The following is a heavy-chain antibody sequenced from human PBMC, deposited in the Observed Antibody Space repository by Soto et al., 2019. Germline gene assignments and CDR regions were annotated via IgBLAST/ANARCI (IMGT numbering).Heavy chain of an antibody. V-gene: IGHV3-7*03. D-gene: IGHD3-3*01. CDR3: ARDQYYDFWSGYSGDYGMDV. CDR2: IKQDGSEK. Sequence: PGGSLRLSCAASGFTFSSYWMSWVRQAPGKGLEWVANIKQDGSEKYYVDSVKGRLTISRDNAKNSLYLQMNSLRAEDTAVYYCARDQYYDFWSGYSGDYGMDVWGQGTTVTVSS. CDR1: GFTFSSYW. J-gene: IGHJ6*02.